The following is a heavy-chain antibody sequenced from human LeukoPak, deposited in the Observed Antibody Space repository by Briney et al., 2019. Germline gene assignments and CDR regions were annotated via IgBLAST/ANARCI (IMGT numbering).Heavy chain of an antibody. Sequence: SETLSPTCTVSGGSISSYYWSWIRQPPGKGLEWIGYIYYSGSTNYNPSLKSRVTISVDTSKNQFSLKLSSVTAADTAVYYCADGRLRFKELFPNLWGQGTLVTVSS. CDR3: ADGRLRFKELFPNL. CDR1: GGSISSYY. CDR2: IYYSGST. D-gene: IGHD3-10*01. J-gene: IGHJ5*02. V-gene: IGHV4-59*01.